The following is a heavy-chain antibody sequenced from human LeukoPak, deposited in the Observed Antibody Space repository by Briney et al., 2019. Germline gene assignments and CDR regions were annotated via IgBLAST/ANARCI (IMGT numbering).Heavy chain of an antibody. V-gene: IGHV3-23*01. CDR3: AKSSWPRFED. Sequence: SGGSLRLSCAASGFTFTSYSMTWVRQAPGKGLEWVSIISSRGGSTYYAESVKGRFTISRDSSKNTVYLQMNSLRPDDTAVYYCAKSSWPRFEDRGQGTLVTVSS. J-gene: IGHJ4*02. CDR2: ISSRGGST. CDR1: GFTFTSYS. D-gene: IGHD6-6*01.